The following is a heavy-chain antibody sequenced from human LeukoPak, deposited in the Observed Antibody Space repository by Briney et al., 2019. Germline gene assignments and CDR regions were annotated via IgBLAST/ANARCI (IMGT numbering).Heavy chain of an antibody. Sequence: GGSLRLSCAASGFTFSSYWMSWVRQAPGKGLEWVANIKQDGSEKYYVDSVKGRFTISRDNAKNSLYLQMNSLRAEDTAVYYCAKTNYDFWSGMDYWGQGTLVTVSS. D-gene: IGHD3-3*01. CDR2: IKQDGSEK. J-gene: IGHJ4*02. CDR1: GFTFSSYW. V-gene: IGHV3-7*01. CDR3: AKTNYDFWSGMDY.